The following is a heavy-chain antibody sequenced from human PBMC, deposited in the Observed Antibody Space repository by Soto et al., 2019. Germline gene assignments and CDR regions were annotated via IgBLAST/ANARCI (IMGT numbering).Heavy chain of an antibody. CDR1: GFTFNNYA. J-gene: IGHJ6*02. Sequence: LRLSCVASGFTFNNYAMDWVRQAPGKGLEWVAVISYDGSLKKYADSVKGRFTISRDNSKNTLYLEMKSLRGEDTALYYCAKALTISGTTDYYYGMDVWGQGTTVTVSS. D-gene: IGHD1-20*01. CDR2: ISYDGSLK. CDR3: AKALTISGTTDYYYGMDV. V-gene: IGHV3-30*18.